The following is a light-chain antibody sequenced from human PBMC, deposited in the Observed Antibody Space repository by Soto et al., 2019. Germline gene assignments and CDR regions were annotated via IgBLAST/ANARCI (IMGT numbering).Light chain of an antibody. Sequence: DIQMTQSPSTLSASVGDRVTITCRASQSIGRWLAWYQQKPGKAPKVLIYDASTLKSGVPSRFSGSGSGTDFTLTISSLQPDDFAIDYCQQYNSYWTFGQGTKVEIK. CDR3: QQYNSYWT. CDR2: DAS. CDR1: QSIGRW. J-gene: IGKJ1*01. V-gene: IGKV1-5*01.